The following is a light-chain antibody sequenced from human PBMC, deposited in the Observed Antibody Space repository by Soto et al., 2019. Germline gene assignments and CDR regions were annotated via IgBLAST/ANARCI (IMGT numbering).Light chain of an antibody. J-gene: IGLJ2*01. V-gene: IGLV2-14*03. Sequence: QSALTQPASMSGSPGQSITISCTGTSSDVGGYNYVSWYRQHPGKAPKLMIYDVNNRPSGVSNRFSVSKSGNTASLTISGLQAEDEADYYCSSHSSSSTLVVFGGGTKLPVL. CDR1: SSDVGGYNY. CDR2: DVN. CDR3: SSHSSSSTLVV.